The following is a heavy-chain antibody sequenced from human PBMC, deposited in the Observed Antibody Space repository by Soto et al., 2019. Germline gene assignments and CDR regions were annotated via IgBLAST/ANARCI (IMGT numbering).Heavy chain of an antibody. J-gene: IGHJ4*02. CDR1: GITFSSYT. CDR2: ISFDASDK. CDR3: ARDRLRLGELSLIGYLDY. Sequence: QVQLVESGGGVVQPGRSLRLSCTTSGITFSSYTMHWVRQAPGKGLEWVALISFDASDKYYADSVKGRFSISRDNSKDTPLLQMDSPRPDDTAVYYCARDRLRLGELSLIGYLDYGGRGTLVAVSS. V-gene: IGHV3-30*01. D-gene: IGHD3-16*02.